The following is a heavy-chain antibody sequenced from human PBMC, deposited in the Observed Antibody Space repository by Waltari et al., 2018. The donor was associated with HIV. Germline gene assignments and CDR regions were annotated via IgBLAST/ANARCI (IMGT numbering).Heavy chain of an antibody. J-gene: IGHJ4*02. D-gene: IGHD6-13*01. CDR3: ASGPFLAAAGLGLR. Sequence: EVQMVQSGGGLVQPGGSLTLPCATSGLHFTGNWMSWVRQAPGKGDVGVDQKSEVGTQKYHVDSATSLFTMARADASESRFLQMDSLTVEDIARYYFASGPFLAAAGLGLRWGQGSLVNVSS. CDR2: KSEVGTQK. V-gene: IGHV3-7*01. CDR1: GLHFTGNW.